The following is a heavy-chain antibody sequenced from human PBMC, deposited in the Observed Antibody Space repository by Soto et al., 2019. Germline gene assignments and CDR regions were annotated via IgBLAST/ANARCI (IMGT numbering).Heavy chain of an antibody. CDR2: ISSSSSYI. J-gene: IGHJ4*02. CDR3: ARAPYYYDSRGYWAY. CDR1: GFTFSSYS. V-gene: IGHV3-21*01. D-gene: IGHD3-22*01. Sequence: EVQLVESGGGLVKPGGSLRLSCAASGFTFSSYSMNWVRQAPGKGLEWVSSISSSSSYIYYADSVNGRLTISRDKSKKSLYLQMNSLRAEDTAVYYCARAPYYYDSRGYWAYWGQGTLVTVSS.